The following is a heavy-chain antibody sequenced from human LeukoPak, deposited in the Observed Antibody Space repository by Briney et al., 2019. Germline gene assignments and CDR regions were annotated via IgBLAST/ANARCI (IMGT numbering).Heavy chain of an antibody. D-gene: IGHD6-19*01. J-gene: IGHJ3*02. CDR2: ISWNSGTV. CDR3: VKKRTIAVYGAFDI. Sequence: GGSLRLSCAASGFTFDDYGMHWVRQVPGKGLEWVSGISWNSGTVGYADSVKGRFTISRDNAENSLYLQMNSLRAGDTALYYCVKKRTIAVYGAFDIWGQGTMVTVSS. V-gene: IGHV3-9*01. CDR1: GFTFDDYG.